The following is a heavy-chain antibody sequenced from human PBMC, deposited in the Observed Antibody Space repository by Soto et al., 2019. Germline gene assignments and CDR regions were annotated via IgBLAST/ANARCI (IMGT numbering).Heavy chain of an antibody. V-gene: IGHV3-33*01. D-gene: IGHD2-2*01. CDR3: AREPPCASYCSSTSCYGDYFDY. CDR1: GFTFSSYG. CDR2: IWYDGSNK. Sequence: QVQLVESGGGVVQPGRSLRLSCAASGFTFSSYGMHWVRQAPGKGLEWVAVIWYDGSNKYYADSVKGRFTISRDNSKNRRDVRVSSLRAGDTGVYCCAREPPCASYCSSTSCYGDYFDYWGQGTLVTVSS. J-gene: IGHJ4*02.